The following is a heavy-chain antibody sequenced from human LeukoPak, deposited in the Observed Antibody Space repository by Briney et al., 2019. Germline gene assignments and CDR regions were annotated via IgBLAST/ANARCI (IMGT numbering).Heavy chain of an antibody. CDR3: ARDPGYYGSGTRGAFDI. Sequence: SETLSLTCTVSGGSISRSYWSWIRQPPGKGLEWIGYIYYSGSTNYNPSLMSRSTMSVDTSKKQFSLKLSSVTAADTAVYYCARDPGYYGSGTRGAFDIWGQGTMVTVSS. V-gene: IGHV4-59*12. CDR2: IYYSGST. D-gene: IGHD3-10*01. J-gene: IGHJ3*02. CDR1: GGSISRSY.